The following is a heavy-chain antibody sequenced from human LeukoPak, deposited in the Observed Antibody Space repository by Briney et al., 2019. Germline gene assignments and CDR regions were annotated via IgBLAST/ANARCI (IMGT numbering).Heavy chain of an antibody. D-gene: IGHD6-13*01. CDR1: GFTFSSNW. J-gene: IGHJ4*02. CDR2: INSDGSST. CDR3: AKAGGSAWYEY. V-gene: IGHV3-74*01. Sequence: GGSLRLSCAASGFTFSSNWMHWVRQGPGKGLVWVSRINSDGSSTNYADSVKGRFTISRDNANNTLYLQMNSLRAEDTAVYYCAKAGGSAWYEYWGQGSLVTVSS.